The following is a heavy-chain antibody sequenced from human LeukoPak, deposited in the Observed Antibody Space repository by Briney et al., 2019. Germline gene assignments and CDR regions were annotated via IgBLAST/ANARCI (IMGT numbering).Heavy chain of an antibody. D-gene: IGHD3-3*01. J-gene: IGHJ4*02. CDR1: GVSFSGYY. CDR3: ARGEYYDFWSGYFNFFDY. Sequence: SETLSLTCAVYGVSFSGYYWSWIRQPPGKGLEWIGEINHSGSTNYNPSLKSRVTISVDTSKNQFSLKLSSVTAADTAVYYCARGEYYDFWSGYFNFFDYWGQGTLVTVSS. V-gene: IGHV4-34*01. CDR2: INHSGST.